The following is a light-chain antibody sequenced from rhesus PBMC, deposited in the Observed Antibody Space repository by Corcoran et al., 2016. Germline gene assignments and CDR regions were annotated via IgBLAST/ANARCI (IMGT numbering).Light chain of an antibody. Sequence: DIQMTQSPSSLSASVGDTVTITCRARQSISRRLDWYQQKPGKAPKLLIYKASSLKSGGPSRLSGSGTRTDFTLTISTLHPEGFTTYYCLQYSSSPYSFGQWTKVTIK. CDR3: LQYSSSPYS. CDR1: QSISRR. CDR2: KAS. V-gene: IGKV1-22*01. J-gene: IGKJ2*01.